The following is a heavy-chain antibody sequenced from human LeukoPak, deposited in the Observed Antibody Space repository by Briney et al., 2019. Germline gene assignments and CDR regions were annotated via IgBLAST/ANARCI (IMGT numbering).Heavy chain of an antibody. J-gene: IGHJ4*02. D-gene: IGHD3-9*01. Sequence: PGGSLRLSCAASGFTFSSYSMNWVRQAPGKGLEWVSSISSSSSYIYYADSVKGRFTISRDNSKNTLYLQMNSLRAEDTAVYYCAKDTVAGYQYYFDYWGQGTLVTVSS. CDR3: AKDTVAGYQYYFDY. CDR2: ISSSSSYI. V-gene: IGHV3-21*04. CDR1: GFTFSSYS.